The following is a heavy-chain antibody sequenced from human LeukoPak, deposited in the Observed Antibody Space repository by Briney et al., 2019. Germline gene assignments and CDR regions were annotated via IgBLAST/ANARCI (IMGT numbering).Heavy chain of an antibody. D-gene: IGHD6-19*01. CDR1: GFTFSSYA. V-gene: IGHV3-23*01. CDR2: ISGSGGST. CDR3: AKGRYSSGWYYFDY. J-gene: IGHJ4*02. Sequence: GGSLRLSCAASGFTFSSYAMSWVRQAPGKGLEWVSAISGSGGSTYYADSVKGRFTISRDNSKNTLYLQMSSLRAEDTAVYYCAKGRYSSGWYYFDYWGQGTLVTVSS.